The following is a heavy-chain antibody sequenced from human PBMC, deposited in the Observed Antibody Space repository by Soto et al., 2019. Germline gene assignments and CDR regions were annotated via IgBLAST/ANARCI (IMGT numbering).Heavy chain of an antibody. CDR2: LYDVDGS. D-gene: IGHD1-1*01. Sequence: GGSLRLSCAAFGLTISGKKYVAWVRQAPGKGLEWVSALYDVDGSFYADSMKGRFTTSSDSSKTTVYLQMNDLRPDDTAVYYCATWHEREHAYDVWGQGPTVTVSS. V-gene: IGHV3-53*01. J-gene: IGHJ3*01. CDR1: GLTISGKKY. CDR3: ATWHEREHAYDV.